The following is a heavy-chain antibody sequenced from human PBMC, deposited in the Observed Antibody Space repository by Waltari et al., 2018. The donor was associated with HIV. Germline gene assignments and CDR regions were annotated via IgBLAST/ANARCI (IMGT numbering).Heavy chain of an antibody. J-gene: IGHJ4*02. V-gene: IGHV3-23*01. CDR1: GFTFSSYS. Sequence: EVQLLESGGGLVQPGGSLRLSCAASGFTFSSYSMSWVRQAPGEGREWVSAMSGSGGRTYYADSVKGRFTISRDNSKNTLYLQMNSLRAEDTAVYYCAKFGWSGYWGQGTLVTVSS. CDR3: AKFGWSGY. D-gene: IGHD6-19*01. CDR2: MSGSGGRT.